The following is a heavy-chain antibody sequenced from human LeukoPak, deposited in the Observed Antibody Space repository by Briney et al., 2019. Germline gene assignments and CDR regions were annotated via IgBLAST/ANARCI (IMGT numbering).Heavy chain of an antibody. Sequence: SETLSLTCTVSGGSISSSSYYWGWIRQPPGKGLEWIGSIYYSGSTYYNPSLKSRVTISVDTSKNQFSLKLSSVTAADTAVYYCARGVHGDYRWYFDLWGRGTLVTVSS. D-gene: IGHD4-17*01. CDR3: ARGVHGDYRWYFDL. J-gene: IGHJ2*01. CDR2: IYYSGST. CDR1: GGSISSSSYY. V-gene: IGHV4-39*07.